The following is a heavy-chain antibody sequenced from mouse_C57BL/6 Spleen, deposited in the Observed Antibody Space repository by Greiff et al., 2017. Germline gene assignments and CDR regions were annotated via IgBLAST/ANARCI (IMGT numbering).Heavy chain of an antibody. D-gene: IGHD1-1*01. CDR1: GFSLTSYG. CDR3: ASPDYYGSIRFAY. V-gene: IGHV2-6*01. CDR2: IWGVGST. J-gene: IGHJ3*01. Sequence: VKLMESGPGLVAPSQSLSITCTVSGFSLTSYGVDWVRQSPGKGLEWLGVIWGVGSTNYNSALKSRLSISKDNSKSQVFLKMNSLQTDDTAMYYCASPDYYGSIRFAYWGQGTLVTVSA.